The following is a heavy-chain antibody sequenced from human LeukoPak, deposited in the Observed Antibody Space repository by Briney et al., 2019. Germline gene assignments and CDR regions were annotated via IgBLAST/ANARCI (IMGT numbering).Heavy chain of an antibody. D-gene: IGHD5-12*01. CDR3: ARDLGGYSGYNPGVFDY. CDR2: IYYSGST. Sequence: SETLSLTCTVSGCSISSYYWSWIRQPPGKGLEWIGYIYYSGSTKYNPYLKSRVTISVDTSKDHFSLKLSSVTAADTAVYYCARDLGGYSGYNPGVFDYWGQGTLVTVSS. J-gene: IGHJ4*02. CDR1: GCSISSYY. V-gene: IGHV4-59*01.